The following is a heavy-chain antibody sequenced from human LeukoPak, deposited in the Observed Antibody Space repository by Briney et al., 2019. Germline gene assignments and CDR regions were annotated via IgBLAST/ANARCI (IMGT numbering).Heavy chain of an antibody. CDR2: IVPIYDIA. CDR1: GGTLSNYA. CDR3: ARGECSGGSCYGFDP. V-gene: IGHV1-69*13. J-gene: IGHJ5*02. D-gene: IGHD2-15*01. Sequence: SVTVSCKDSGGTLSNYALSWVRPAPGQGLEGMGGIVPIYDIANYAQKFQGVVTITADESTSTAYLELSSLRSEDTAVYYCARGECSGGSCYGFDPWGQGTLVTVSS.